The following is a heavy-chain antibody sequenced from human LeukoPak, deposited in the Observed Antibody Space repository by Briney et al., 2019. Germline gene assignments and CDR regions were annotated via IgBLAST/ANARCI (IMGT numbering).Heavy chain of an antibody. CDR2: FFVSGST. V-gene: IGHV4-39*01. Sequence: SEPLSLTCTVSGGSISSSSDYWGWIRKAPGKGLEWIGSFFVSGSTHYNPSLRSRATLFVDTSKNQFSLKLTSMTAADAATYFCARQFATAAADTRGYFDYWGQGTVVAVSS. D-gene: IGHD6-25*01. CDR1: GGSISSSSDY. CDR3: ARQFATAAADTRGYFDY. J-gene: IGHJ4*02.